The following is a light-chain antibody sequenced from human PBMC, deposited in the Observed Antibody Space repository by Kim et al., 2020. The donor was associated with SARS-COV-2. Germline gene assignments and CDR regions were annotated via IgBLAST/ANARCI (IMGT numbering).Light chain of an antibody. V-gene: IGKV1-5*01. CDR1: QSISNW. J-gene: IGKJ1*01. CDR2: AAS. Sequence: DIQMTQSPSTLSASVGDRVTITCRASQSISNWLAWYQQKPGKAPKVLIYAASSLQSGVPSRFSGSGSGTEFTLTISSLQPDDVATYYCQQYNRYSTFGQGTKVDIK. CDR3: QQYNRYST.